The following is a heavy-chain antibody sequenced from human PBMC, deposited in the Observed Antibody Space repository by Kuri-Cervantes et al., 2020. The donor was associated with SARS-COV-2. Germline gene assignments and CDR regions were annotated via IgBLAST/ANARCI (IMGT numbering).Heavy chain of an antibody. CDR1: GFTFSSYA. CDR3: ARRASDHPGKIFGVVIHNWFDP. Sequence: GGSLRLSCAASGFTFSSYAMHWVRQAPGKGLEWVAVISYDGNNKYYADSVKGRFTISRDNSKNTLYLQMNSLRAEDTAVYYGARRASDHPGKIFGVVIHNWFDPWGQGTLVTVSS. J-gene: IGHJ5*02. CDR2: ISYDGNNK. D-gene: IGHD3-3*01. V-gene: IGHV3-30-3*01.